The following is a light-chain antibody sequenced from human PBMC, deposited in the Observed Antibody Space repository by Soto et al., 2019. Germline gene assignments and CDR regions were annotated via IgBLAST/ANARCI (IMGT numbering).Light chain of an antibody. CDR2: GAS. CDR3: QQYNNWPPFT. CDR1: QSVSFN. V-gene: IGKV3-15*01. Sequence: EIVMTQSPATLSVSPGERATLSCRASQSVSFNLAWYQQKPGQAPRLLIYGASTRATGIPARFSGSGSGTEFTLTISSLQSEDFAVYYCQQYNNWPPFTFGPGTKVDIK. J-gene: IGKJ3*01.